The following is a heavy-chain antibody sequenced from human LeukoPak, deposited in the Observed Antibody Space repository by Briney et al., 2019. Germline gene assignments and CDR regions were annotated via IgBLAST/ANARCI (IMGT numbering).Heavy chain of an antibody. Sequence: PSETLSLTCAVYGGSFSGYYWSWIRQPPGKGLEWIGEINHSGSTNYNPSLKSRVTISVDTSKNQFSLKLSSVTAADTAVYYCAWGYNLFDYWGQGTLVTVSS. CDR2: INHSGST. CDR3: AWGYNLFDY. V-gene: IGHV4-34*01. CDR1: GGSFSGYY. D-gene: IGHD1-1*01. J-gene: IGHJ4*02.